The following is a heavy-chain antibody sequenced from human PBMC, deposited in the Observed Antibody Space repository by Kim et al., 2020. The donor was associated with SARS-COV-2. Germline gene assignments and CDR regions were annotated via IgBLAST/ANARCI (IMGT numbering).Heavy chain of an antibody. J-gene: IGHJ5*02. V-gene: IGHV4-34*01. CDR3: ARGHLAAAGISKFWFDP. Sequence: SETLSLTCAVYGGSFSGYYWSWIRQPPGKGLEWIGEINHSGSTNYNPSLKSRVTISVDTSKNQFSLKLSSVTAADTAVYYCARGHLAAAGISKFWFDPWG. CDR2: INHSGST. D-gene: IGHD6-13*01. CDR1: GGSFSGYY.